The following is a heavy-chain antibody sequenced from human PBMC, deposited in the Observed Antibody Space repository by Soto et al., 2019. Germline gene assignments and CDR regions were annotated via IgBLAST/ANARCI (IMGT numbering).Heavy chain of an antibody. V-gene: IGHV3-30-3*01. D-gene: IGHD3-3*01. J-gene: IGHJ6*01. CDR3: ARASRAFGVVHYYYYYGMDV. Sequence: QVQLVESGGGVVQPGRSLRLSCAASGFTFSSYAMHWVRQAPGKGLEWVAVISYDGSNKYYADSVKGRFTISRDNSKNTLYLQMNSLRAEDTAVYYCARASRAFGVVHYYYYYGMDVW. CDR2: ISYDGSNK. CDR1: GFTFSSYA.